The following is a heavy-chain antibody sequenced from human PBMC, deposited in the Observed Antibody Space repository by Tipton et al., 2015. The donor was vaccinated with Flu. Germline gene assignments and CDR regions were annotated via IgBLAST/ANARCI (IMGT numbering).Heavy chain of an antibody. CDR1: GYTFTSYG. CDR3: ARGGRIVGATTYYYYYMDV. J-gene: IGHJ6*03. CDR2: ISAYNGNT. D-gene: IGHD1-26*01. Sequence: QSGAEVKKPGASVKVSCKASGYTFTSYGISWVRQAPGQGLEWMGWISAYNGNTNYAQKFQGWVTMTRDTSISTAYMELSRLRSDDTAVYYCARGGRIVGATTYYYYYMDVWGKGTTVTVSS. V-gene: IGHV1-18*04.